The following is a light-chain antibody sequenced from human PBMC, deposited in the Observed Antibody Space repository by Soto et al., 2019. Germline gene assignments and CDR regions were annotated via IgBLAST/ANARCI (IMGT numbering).Light chain of an antibody. CDR2: DVS. V-gene: IGLV2-14*01. CDR3: SSFTSSSTLL. Sequence: QSALTQPASVSGSPGQSITIACSGTSSDVGGYNYVALYQQHPGKAPKLIIYDVSDRPSGVSNRFSGSKSGNTASLTISGLQADDEADYYCSSFTSSSTLLFGGGTKVTVL. J-gene: IGLJ3*02. CDR1: SSDVGGYNY.